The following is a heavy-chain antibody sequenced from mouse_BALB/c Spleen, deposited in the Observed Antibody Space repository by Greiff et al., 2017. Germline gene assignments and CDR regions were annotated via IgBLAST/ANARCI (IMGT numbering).Heavy chain of an antibody. CDR3: ARDYGNFYWYFDV. CDR1: GFTFSDYY. Sequence: EVKLVESGGGLVKPGGSLKLSCAASGFTFSDYYMYWVRQTPEKRLEWVATISDGGSYTYYPDSVKGRFTISRDNAKNNLYLQMSSLKSEDTAMYYCARDYGNFYWYFDVWGAGTTVTVSS. CDR2: ISDGGSYT. D-gene: IGHD2-1*01. V-gene: IGHV5-4*02. J-gene: IGHJ1*01.